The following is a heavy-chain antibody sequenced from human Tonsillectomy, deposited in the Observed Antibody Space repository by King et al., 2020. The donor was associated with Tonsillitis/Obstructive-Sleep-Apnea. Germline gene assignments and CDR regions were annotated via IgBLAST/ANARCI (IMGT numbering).Heavy chain of an antibody. CDR2: IRAYNGHT. D-gene: IGHD1-1*01. V-gene: IGHV1-18*01. J-gene: IGHJ3*02. CDR1: GYTFTSYG. Sequence: VQLVESGAEVKKPGASVKVSCKTSGYTFTSYGISWVRQAPGQGLEWMGWIRAYNGHTNYAQNLQGSVTMTTDTSTSTAYMELRSLRSDDTAVYYCARDRNDWRAFDIWGQGTMVTVSS. CDR3: ARDRNDWRAFDI.